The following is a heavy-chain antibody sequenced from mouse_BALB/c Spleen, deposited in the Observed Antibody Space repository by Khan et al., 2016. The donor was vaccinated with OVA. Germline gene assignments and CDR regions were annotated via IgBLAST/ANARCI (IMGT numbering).Heavy chain of an antibody. CDR1: GYTFTNYG. CDR3: ARPPYFSYAMDH. J-gene: IGHJ4*01. V-gene: IGHV9-1*02. Sequence: QIQLVQSGPELKKPGETVKISCKASGYTFTNYGMNWVKQSPGKALKWMGWINTYTGEPTYADDFKGRFAFSLETSASTAYLQIKNLKNEDKATYFCARPPYFSYAMDHWGQGTSVTVSS. D-gene: IGHD2-10*01. CDR2: INTYTGEP.